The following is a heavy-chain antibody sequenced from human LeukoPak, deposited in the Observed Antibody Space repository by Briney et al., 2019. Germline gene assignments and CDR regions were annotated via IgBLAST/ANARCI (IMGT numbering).Heavy chain of an antibody. J-gene: IGHJ6*03. CDR2: IHTIWST. Sequence: SETLSLTCTVSGGSISSGSYYWSWIRQPAGKGLEWIGRIHTIWSTNYNPSLKSRVTISVDTSKNQFSLKLSSVTAADTAVYYCAREATGLTGYYYYYYYMDVWGKGTTVTISS. CDR3: AREATGLTGYYYYYYYMDV. V-gene: IGHV4-61*02. CDR1: GGSISSGSYY. D-gene: IGHD3-9*01.